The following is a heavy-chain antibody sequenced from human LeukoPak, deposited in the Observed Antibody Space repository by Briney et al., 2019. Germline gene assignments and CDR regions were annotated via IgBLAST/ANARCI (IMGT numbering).Heavy chain of an antibody. CDR3: ARGGLSGSYYDYFHH. J-gene: IGHJ1*01. CDR1: GYTFTSYY. V-gene: IGHV1-2*06. D-gene: IGHD1-26*01. Sequence: ASVKVSCKASGYTFTSYYMHWVRQAPGQGLEWMGLINPTGGSTGYAQKFQGRVTMTRDTSISTAYMELSRLRSDDTAVYYCARGGLSGSYYDYFHHWGQGTLVTVSS. CDR2: INPTGGST.